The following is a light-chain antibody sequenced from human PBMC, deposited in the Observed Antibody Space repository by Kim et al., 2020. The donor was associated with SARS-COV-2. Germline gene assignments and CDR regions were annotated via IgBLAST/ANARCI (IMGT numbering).Light chain of an antibody. CDR1: QCIRNY. CDR2: AAS. CDR3: QKYNSAPYT. J-gene: IGKJ2*01. V-gene: IGKV1-27*01. Sequence: STFRGAKVTIPCRASQCIRNYVAWYQLKQGKIPRLLFYAASPLQAGVPSRFSGRESGTDFTLTISSLQPEYVATYYCQKYNSAPYTFGQGTKL.